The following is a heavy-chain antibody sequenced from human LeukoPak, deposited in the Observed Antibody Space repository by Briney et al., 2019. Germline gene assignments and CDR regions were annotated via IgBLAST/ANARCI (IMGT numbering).Heavy chain of an antibody. CDR2: ISSSGATI. D-gene: IGHD3-16*01. Sequence: GGSLRLSCAASGFTFSSYAMSWVRQAPGMGLEWVSYISSSGATIYYADSVKGRFTVSRDNAANSLYLQMNSLRAEDTAIYYCARDFVSGAYTFDSWGQGTVVTVSS. J-gene: IGHJ3*02. CDR1: GFTFSSYA. V-gene: IGHV3-48*03. CDR3: ARDFVSGAYTFDS.